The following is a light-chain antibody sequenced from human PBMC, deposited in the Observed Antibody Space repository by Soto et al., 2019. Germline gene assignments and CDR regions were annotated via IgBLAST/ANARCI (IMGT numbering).Light chain of an antibody. V-gene: IGLV3-21*02. J-gene: IGLJ1*01. Sequence: TQPPSVSVAPGQTATISCGENNIDSRTVHWYQQKPGQAPLLVVYDNSFRPSGIPNRFSGSNSGNTATLTISRVEAGDEADYYCQVWDNVDDHIYVFGTGTKVTGL. CDR3: QVWDNVDDHIYV. CDR1: NIDSRT. CDR2: DNS.